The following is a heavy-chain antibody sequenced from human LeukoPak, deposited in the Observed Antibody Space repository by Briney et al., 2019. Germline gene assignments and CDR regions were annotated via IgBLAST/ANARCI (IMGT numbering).Heavy chain of an antibody. Sequence: SETLSLTCTVSGGSISSYYWSWIRQPPGKGLEWIGYIYYSGSTNYNPSLKSRVTISVDTSKNQFSLKLSSVTAADTAVYYCARHLLGGGGSYLDYWGQGTLVTVSS. CDR3: ARHLLGGGGSYLDY. CDR1: GGSISSYY. D-gene: IGHD3-16*02. V-gene: IGHV4-59*08. J-gene: IGHJ4*02. CDR2: IYYSGST.